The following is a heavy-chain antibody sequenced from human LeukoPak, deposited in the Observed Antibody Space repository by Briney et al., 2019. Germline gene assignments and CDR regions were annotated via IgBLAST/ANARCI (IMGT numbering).Heavy chain of an antibody. CDR2: IYHSGST. Sequence: SETLSLTCTVSGYSISSGYYWGWIRQPPGKGLEWIGSIYHSGSTYYNPSLKSRVTISVDTSKNQFSLKLSSVTAADTAVYYCARGVNYYHAGGYWGQGTLVTVSS. J-gene: IGHJ4*02. CDR1: GYSISSGYY. V-gene: IGHV4-38-2*02. CDR3: ARGVNYYHAGGY. D-gene: IGHD5/OR15-5a*01.